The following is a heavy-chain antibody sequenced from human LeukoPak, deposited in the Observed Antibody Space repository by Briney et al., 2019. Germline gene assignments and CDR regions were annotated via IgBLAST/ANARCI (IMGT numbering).Heavy chain of an antibody. CDR1: GGSISSYY. CDR2: IYYSGST. D-gene: IGHD5-18*01. J-gene: IGHJ5*02. CDR3: ARERIQLRTTDNWFDP. Sequence: PSETLSLTCTVSGGSISSYYWSWIRQPPGKGLEWIGYIYYSGSTNYNPSLKSRVTISVDTSKNQFSLKLSSVTAADTAVYYCARERIQLRTTDNWFDPWGQGTLVTVSS. V-gene: IGHV4-59*01.